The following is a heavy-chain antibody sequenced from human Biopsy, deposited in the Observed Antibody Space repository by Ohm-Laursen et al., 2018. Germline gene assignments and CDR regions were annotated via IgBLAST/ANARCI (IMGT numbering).Heavy chain of an antibody. CDR3: ARDVVGRGASFFDF. D-gene: IGHD1-26*01. Sequence: ASVKVSCNASGYTFGNYGISWVRQAPGQGLGRMGWISVYNGNTDYPHKFQGRVTLTTDTSTSTAYMELRSLTSDDTAIYYCARDVVGRGASFFDFWGQGTSVTVSS. J-gene: IGHJ4*02. V-gene: IGHV1-18*01. CDR2: ISVYNGNT. CDR1: GYTFGNYG.